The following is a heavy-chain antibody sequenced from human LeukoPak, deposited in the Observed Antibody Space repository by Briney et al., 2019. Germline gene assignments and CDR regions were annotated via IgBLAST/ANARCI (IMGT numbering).Heavy chain of an antibody. D-gene: IGHD3-10*01. V-gene: IGHV3-30*03. J-gene: IGHJ4*02. Sequence: GRSLRLSCAASGFTFSSYGMHWVRQAPGKGLEWVAVISHDGSHKYYADSVKGRFTISRDNSKNTLYLQMNSLRAEDTAVYYCATPGSGWFGELDYFDYWGQGTLVTVSS. CDR2: ISHDGSHK. CDR3: ATPGSGWFGELDYFDY. CDR1: GFTFSSYG.